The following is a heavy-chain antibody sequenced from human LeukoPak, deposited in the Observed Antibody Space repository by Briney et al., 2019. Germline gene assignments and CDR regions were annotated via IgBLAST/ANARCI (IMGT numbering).Heavy chain of an antibody. CDR3: AKDRAMVRGVILFDY. J-gene: IGHJ4*02. Sequence: GGSLRLSCAASGFTFSSYAMSWVPRAPGKGLEWVSAISGSGGSTYYADSVKGRFTISRDNSKNTLYLQMNSLRAEDTAVYYCAKDRAMVRGVILFDYWGQGTLVTVSS. CDR1: GFTFSSYA. CDR2: ISGSGGST. D-gene: IGHD3-10*01. V-gene: IGHV3-23*01.